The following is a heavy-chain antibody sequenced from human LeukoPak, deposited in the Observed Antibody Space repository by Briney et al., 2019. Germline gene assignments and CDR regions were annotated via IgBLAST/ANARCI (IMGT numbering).Heavy chain of an antibody. CDR3: ARVVVAATVDYFDY. CDR2: TSSSSSYI. J-gene: IGHJ4*02. D-gene: IGHD2-15*01. CDR1: GFTFSSYS. V-gene: IGHV3-21*01. Sequence: GGSLRLSCAASGFTFSSYSMNWVRQAPGKGLEWVSSTSSSSSYIYYADSVKGRFTISRDNAKNSLYLQMNSLRAEDTAVYYCARVVVAATVDYFDYWGQGTLVTVSS.